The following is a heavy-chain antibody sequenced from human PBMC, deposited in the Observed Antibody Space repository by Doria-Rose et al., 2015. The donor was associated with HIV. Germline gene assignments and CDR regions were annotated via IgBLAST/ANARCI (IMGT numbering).Heavy chain of an antibody. J-gene: IGHJ4*02. D-gene: IGHD1-20*01. CDR3: ARARITGTDY. Sequence: QVQLVESGPGLVRPSQTLSLTCTVSGGSISSAAYYWSWIRQPPGQGLEWIGYIYYSVSTYYNPSLKSRVTISVDTSKNQFSLKLSSVTAADTAVYYCARARITGTDYWGQGTLVTVSS. CDR2: IYYSVST. V-gene: IGHV4-31*03. CDR1: GGSISSAAYY.